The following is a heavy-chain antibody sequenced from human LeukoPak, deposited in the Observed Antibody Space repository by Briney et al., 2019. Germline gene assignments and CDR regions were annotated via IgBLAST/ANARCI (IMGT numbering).Heavy chain of an antibody. CDR1: GYTFTSYG. CDR2: IIPIFGTA. Sequence: SVKVSCKASGYTFTSYGISWVRQAPGQGLEWMGGIIPIFGTANYAQKFQGRVTITADESTSTAYMELSSLRSEDTAVYYCALGDYYDSSGPLDYWGQGTLVTVSS. CDR3: ALGDYYDSSGPLDY. V-gene: IGHV1-69*13. J-gene: IGHJ4*02. D-gene: IGHD3-22*01.